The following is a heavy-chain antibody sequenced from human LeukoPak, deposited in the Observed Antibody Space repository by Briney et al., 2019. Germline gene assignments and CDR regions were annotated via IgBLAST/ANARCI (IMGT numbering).Heavy chain of an antibody. D-gene: IGHD3-16*01. CDR2: IYTDGST. CDR3: ARDRPAGGVGDFDH. CDR1: GFTVSSHY. J-gene: IGHJ4*02. V-gene: IGHV3-66*01. Sequence: GGSLRPSCVASGFTVSSHYMSWVRQAPGKGLEWVSAIYTDGSTYYAGSVKGRFTISRDNSENTLYLQMNSLRVEDTAVYYCARDRPAGGVGDFDHWGQGTLVTVSS.